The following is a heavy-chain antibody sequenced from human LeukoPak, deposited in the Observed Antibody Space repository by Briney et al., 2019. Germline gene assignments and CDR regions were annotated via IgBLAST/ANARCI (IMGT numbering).Heavy chain of an antibody. CDR3: VRGGYRGFDYEY. D-gene: IGHD5-12*01. J-gene: IGHJ4*02. V-gene: IGHV3-21*01. CDR1: GFTFSTYS. Sequence: GGSLRLSCAASGFTFSTYSMNWLRLAPGKGLEWVSSISPDSNYKYYVDSVKGRFTISRDNAKSSLYLQMNSLRADDTAVYYGVRGGYRGFDYEYWGQGTLVTVSS. CDR2: ISPDSNYK.